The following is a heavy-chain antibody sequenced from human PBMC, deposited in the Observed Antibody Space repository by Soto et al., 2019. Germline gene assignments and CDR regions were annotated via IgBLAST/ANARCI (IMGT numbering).Heavy chain of an antibody. J-gene: IGHJ5*02. CDR1: GYTFTSYY. V-gene: IGHV1-46*01. D-gene: IGHD3-3*01. CDR3: ARDLGPDYDFWSGYPNWFDP. CDR2: INPSGGST. Sequence: ASVKVSCKASGYTFTSYYMHWVRQAPGQGLEWMGIINPSGGSTSYAQKFQGRVTMTRDTSTSTVYMELSSLRSEDTAVYYCARDLGPDYDFWSGYPNWFDPWGQGTLVTVSS.